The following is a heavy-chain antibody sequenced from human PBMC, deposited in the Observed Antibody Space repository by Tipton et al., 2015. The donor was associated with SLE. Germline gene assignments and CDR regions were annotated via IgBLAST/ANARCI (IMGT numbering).Heavy chain of an antibody. Sequence: SLRLSCVASGFTFDDYAMHWVRQAPGKGLEWVAVISYDGSNKYYADSVKGRFTISRDNSKNTLYLQMNSLRAEDTAVYYCARPARYSSSSDAFDIWGQGTMVTVSS. CDR1: GFTFDDYA. V-gene: IGHV3-30-3*01. CDR3: ARPARYSSSSDAFDI. J-gene: IGHJ3*02. D-gene: IGHD6-6*01. CDR2: ISYDGSNK.